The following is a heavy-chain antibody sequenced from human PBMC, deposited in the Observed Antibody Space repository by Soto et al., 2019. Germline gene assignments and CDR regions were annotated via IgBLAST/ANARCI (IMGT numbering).Heavy chain of an antibody. D-gene: IGHD2-15*01. J-gene: IGHJ4*02. V-gene: IGHV1-18*01. CDR2: ISDYNGNT. CDR1: GYTFTSYG. CDR3: AREVGYCSGGSCYRYYFDY. Sequence: QVQLVQSGAEVKKPGASVKVSCKASGYTFTSYGISWVRQAPGQGLEWMGWISDYNGNTNYAQTLQGRVTMTTDTSTSTAYMELRSLRSDDTAVYDWAREVGYCSGGSCYRYYFDYWGQGTLVTVSS.